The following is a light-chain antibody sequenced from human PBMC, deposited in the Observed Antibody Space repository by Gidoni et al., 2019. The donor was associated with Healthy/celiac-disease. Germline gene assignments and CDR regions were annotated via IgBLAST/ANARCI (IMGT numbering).Light chain of an antibody. CDR3: LQDYNYPRT. J-gene: IGKJ1*01. CDR2: SAS. CDR1: QEIIND. V-gene: IGKV1-6*01. Sequence: IQMTQSPSSMSASVVERVTITCRASQEIINDFGWYQQKPGKAPKLLIYSASSLQRRVPSRCSGSGSCTAFTITTSSMQQEDFATYYCLQDYNYPRTFGQGTKVEIK.